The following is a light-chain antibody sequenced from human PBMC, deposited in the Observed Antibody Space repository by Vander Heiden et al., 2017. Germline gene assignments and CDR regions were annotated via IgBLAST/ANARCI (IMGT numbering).Light chain of an antibody. CDR1: QRVSSSY. V-gene: IGKV3-20*01. CDR2: GAA. Sequence: EIVLTQSPATLSLSTGERATLSCRASQRVSSSYLAWYQHKPGQTPRLLIYGAASRATGIPDRFSGSGSGADFTLTISSLEPEDFAVYYCHQYGSSPFTFGPGTTVDIK. CDR3: HQYGSSPFT. J-gene: IGKJ3*01.